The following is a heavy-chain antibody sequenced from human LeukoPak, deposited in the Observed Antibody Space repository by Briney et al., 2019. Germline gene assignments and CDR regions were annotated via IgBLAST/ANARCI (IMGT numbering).Heavy chain of an antibody. V-gene: IGHV1-2*02. Sequence: GASVKVSCKASGYTFTGYYMHWVRQAPGQGLEWMGWINPNSGGTNHAKKHQGRVTMTTDTSTSTAYWELRRRRSDATAVYYCPTPLIGQGVSLGYWGQGTLVAVSS. CDR2: INPNSGGT. CDR3: PTPLIGQGVSLGY. J-gene: IGHJ4*02. CDR1: GYTFTGYY. D-gene: IGHD3-16*01.